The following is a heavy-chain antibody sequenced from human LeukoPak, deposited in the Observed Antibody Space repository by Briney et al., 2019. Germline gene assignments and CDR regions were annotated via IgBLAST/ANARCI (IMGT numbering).Heavy chain of an antibody. CDR1: GFSMRSYA. V-gene: IGHV3-64*01. J-gene: IGHJ6*02. D-gene: IGHD3-3*01. Sequence: PGGFLRLSCAVSGFSMRSYAMPWVRQAPGKGLEYVSSISGDGGTTYYPNSVKDRFTVSRDNSKNTLYLQMGRLRTGDTAVYYCARMGIGEFGGALDVWGQGTTVIVSS. CDR2: ISGDGGTT. CDR3: ARMGIGEFGGALDV.